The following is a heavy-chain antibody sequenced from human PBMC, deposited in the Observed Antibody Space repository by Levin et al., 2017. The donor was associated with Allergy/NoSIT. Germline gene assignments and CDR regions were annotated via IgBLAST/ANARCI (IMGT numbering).Heavy chain of an antibody. J-gene: IGHJ4*02. V-gene: IGHV4-39*07. CDR1: GGSISSSSYY. CDR3: ARERHPYYFDY. Sequence: SETLSLTCTVSGGSISSSSYYWGWIRQPPGKGLEWIGSIYYSGSTYYNPSLKSRVTISVDTSKNQFSLKLSSVTAADTAVYYCARERHPYYFDYWGQGTLVTVSS. CDR2: IYYSGST. D-gene: IGHD6-25*01.